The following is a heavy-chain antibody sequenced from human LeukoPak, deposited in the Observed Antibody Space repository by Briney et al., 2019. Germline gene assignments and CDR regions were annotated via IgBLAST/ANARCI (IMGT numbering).Heavy chain of an antibody. V-gene: IGHV4-39*07. CDR1: GGSIRISSYY. J-gene: IGHJ6*03. Sequence: PSETLSLTCTVSGGSIRISSYYWGWIRQPPGKGLEWIGRIYTSGSTNYNPSLKSRVTMSVDTSKNQFSLKLSSVTAADTAVYYCARDEIRGKGYYYYYMDVWGKGTTVTVSS. CDR2: IYTSGST. CDR3: ARDEIRGKGYYYYYMDV.